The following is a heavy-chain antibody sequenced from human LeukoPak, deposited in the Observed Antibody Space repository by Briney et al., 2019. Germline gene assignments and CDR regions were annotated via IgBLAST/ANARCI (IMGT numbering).Heavy chain of an antibody. D-gene: IGHD2-8*02. CDR2: TYYRSKWYS. CDR1: GDSVSSSSVA. Sequence: SQTLSLTCAISGDSVSSSSVAWNWIRQSPSRGLEWLGRTYYRSKWYSDYGVSVKSRINVNGDTSTNQFTLELHSMTPEDRAGLSCARDLASVTWSNWFDPWGQGTLVTVSS. J-gene: IGHJ5*02. CDR3: ARDLASVTWSNWFDP. V-gene: IGHV6-1*01.